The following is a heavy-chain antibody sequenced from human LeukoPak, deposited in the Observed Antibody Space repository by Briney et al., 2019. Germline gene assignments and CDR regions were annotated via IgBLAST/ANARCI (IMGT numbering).Heavy chain of an antibody. CDR3: TRVATIDYYMDV. V-gene: IGHV3-73*01. J-gene: IGHJ6*03. Sequence: GGSLRLSCAASGFTFSGSAMHWVRQASGKGLEWVGRIRSKANSYATAYAASVKGRFTISRDDSKNTAYLQMDSLKTEDTAVYYCTRVATIDYYMDVWGKGTTVTVSS. D-gene: IGHD5-12*01. CDR2: IRSKANSYAT. CDR1: GFTFSGSA.